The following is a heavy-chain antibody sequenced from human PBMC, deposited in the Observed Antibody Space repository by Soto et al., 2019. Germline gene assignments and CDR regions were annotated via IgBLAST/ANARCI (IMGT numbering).Heavy chain of an antibody. J-gene: IGHJ6*02. CDR3: AAELGFGKLSVV. D-gene: IGHD3-10*01. CDR1: GDTFKNCV. CDR2: IIPLFGTT. Sequence: QVQVVQSGVEVRRPGSSVKVSCKASGDTFKNCVISWVRQAPGQGLEWMGGIIPLFGTTDFAQRFQGRLTITTDESTTTVYMELRRLRSEDTATYYCAAELGFGKLSVVWGQGTTVIGSS. V-gene: IGHV1-69*01.